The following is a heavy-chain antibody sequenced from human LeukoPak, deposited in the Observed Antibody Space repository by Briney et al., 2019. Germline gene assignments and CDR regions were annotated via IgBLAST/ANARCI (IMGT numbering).Heavy chain of an antibody. CDR2: IWYDGSNK. Sequence: GRSLRLSCAASGFTFSSYGMHWVRQAPGKGLEWVAVIWYDGSNKYYADSVKGRFTISRDNSKNTLYLQMNSLRAEDTAVYYCARNAPEGYCSSTSCPADAFDIWGQGTMVTVSS. J-gene: IGHJ3*02. CDR1: GFTFSSYG. D-gene: IGHD2-2*01. CDR3: ARNAPEGYCSSTSCPADAFDI. V-gene: IGHV3-33*01.